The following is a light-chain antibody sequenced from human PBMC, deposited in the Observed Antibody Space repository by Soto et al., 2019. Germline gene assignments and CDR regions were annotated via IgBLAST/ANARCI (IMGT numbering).Light chain of an antibody. CDR3: SSFTPTPPQYV. Sequence: QSALTQPASVSGSPGQSITISCIGTSSDVGAYKYVSWYQQYPGKAPKLMIYEVSNRPSGVSNRFSGAKSGNTASLTISGLQAEDEADYYCSSFTPTPPQYVFGTGTKLTVL. V-gene: IGLV2-14*01. CDR2: EVS. CDR1: SSDVGAYKY. J-gene: IGLJ1*01.